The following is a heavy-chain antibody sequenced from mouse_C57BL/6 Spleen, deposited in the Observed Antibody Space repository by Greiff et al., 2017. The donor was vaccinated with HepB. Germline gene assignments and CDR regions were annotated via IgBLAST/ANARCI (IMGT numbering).Heavy chain of an antibody. J-gene: IGHJ3*01. CDR3: ARYYGYDGPWFAY. CDR1: GYTFTDYY. D-gene: IGHD2-2*01. Sequence: VQLQQSGPELVKPGASVKISCKASGYTFTDYYMNWVKQSHGKSLEWIGDINPNNGGTSHNQKFKGKATLTVDKSSSTAYMELRSLTSEDSAVYYCARYYGYDGPWFAYWGQGTLVTVSA. V-gene: IGHV1-26*01. CDR2: INPNNGGT.